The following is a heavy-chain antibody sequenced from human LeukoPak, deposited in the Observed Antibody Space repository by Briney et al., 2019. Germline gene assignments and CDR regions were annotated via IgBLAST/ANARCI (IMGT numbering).Heavy chain of an antibody. D-gene: IGHD6-19*01. CDR2: INHSGST. V-gene: IGHV4-34*01. CDR1: GGSFSGYY. CDR3: ARDKYSSGWYTGYMDV. Sequence: SETLSLTCAVYGGSFSGYYWSWIPQPPGKGLEWIGEINHSGSTNYNPSLKSRVTISVDTSKNEISLRLTSVTAADTAVYYCARDKYSSGWYTGYMDVWGTGTTVTISS. J-gene: IGHJ6*03.